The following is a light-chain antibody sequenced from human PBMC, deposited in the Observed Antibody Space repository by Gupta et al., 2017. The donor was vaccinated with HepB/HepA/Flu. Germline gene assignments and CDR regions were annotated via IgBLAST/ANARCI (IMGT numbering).Light chain of an antibody. CDR1: SSDVGSYDL. Sequence: QSALTQPASVSGSPGQSITISCTGTSSDVGSYDLVSWYQRHRGKAPKLMIYEVTKRPSGVSSRFSGSKSANTASLTISGRQAEDEADYFCCSDGGRSTWVFGGGTKLTVL. CDR2: EVT. CDR3: CSDGGRSTWV. V-gene: IGLV2-23*02. J-gene: IGLJ3*02.